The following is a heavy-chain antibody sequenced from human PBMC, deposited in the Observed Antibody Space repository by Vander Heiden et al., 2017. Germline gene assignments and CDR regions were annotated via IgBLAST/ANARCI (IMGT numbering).Heavy chain of an antibody. V-gene: IGHV3-74*01. Sequence: GFTFSSYWMHWVRQAPGKGLVWVARINREGSTTSYADSVKGRFTISRDNAKNTLYLQMNSLRAEDTAVYYCAREGGASGPWNFDYWGQGTLVTVSS. D-gene: IGHD1-26*01. CDR3: AREGGASGPWNFDY. CDR2: INREGSTT. CDR1: GFTFSSYW. J-gene: IGHJ4*02.